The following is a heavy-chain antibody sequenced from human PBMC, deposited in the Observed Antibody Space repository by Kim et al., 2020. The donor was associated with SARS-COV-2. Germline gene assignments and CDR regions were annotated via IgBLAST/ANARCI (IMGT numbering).Heavy chain of an antibody. CDR1: GFTFSDYY. J-gene: IGHJ4*02. CDR2: ISSSGSTI. Sequence: GGSLRLSCAASGFTFSDYYMSWIRQAPGKGLEWVSYISSSGSTIYYADSVKGRFTISRDNAKNSLYLQMNSLRAEDTAVYYCARVATPYDYVWGSYSSYYFDYWGQGTLVTVSS. CDR3: ARVATPYDYVWGSYSSYYFDY. D-gene: IGHD3-16*01. V-gene: IGHV3-11*01.